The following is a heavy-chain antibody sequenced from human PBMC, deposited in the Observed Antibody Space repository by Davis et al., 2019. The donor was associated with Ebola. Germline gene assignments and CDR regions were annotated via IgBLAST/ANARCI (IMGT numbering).Heavy chain of an antibody. Sequence: SVKVSCKASGGTFSNYAVSWVRQAPGQGLEWMGGIIPIFGTANYAQKFQGRVTITADESTSTAYMELSSLRSEDTAVYYCASGTLVIVYHYVMDVWGEGTTVSVSS. CDR1: GGTFSNYA. V-gene: IGHV1-69*13. CDR2: IIPIFGTA. CDR3: ASGTLVIVYHYVMDV. J-gene: IGHJ6*04. D-gene: IGHD2/OR15-2a*01.